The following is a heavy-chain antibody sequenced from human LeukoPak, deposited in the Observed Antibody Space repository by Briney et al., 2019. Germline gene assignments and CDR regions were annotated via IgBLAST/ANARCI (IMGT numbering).Heavy chain of an antibody. D-gene: IGHD4-23*01. J-gene: IGHJ4*02. CDR1: GYRFTDYY. Sequence: PVASVKVSCKASGYRFTDYYMHWVRQTPGERLEWMGWINPNSGGTKFAQKFQGRVTMTRDTSISTAYMELSRLRSDDTAVYYCARDGGNLLPDYWGQGTLVTVSS. CDR2: INPNSGGT. V-gene: IGHV1-2*02. CDR3: ARDGGNLLPDY.